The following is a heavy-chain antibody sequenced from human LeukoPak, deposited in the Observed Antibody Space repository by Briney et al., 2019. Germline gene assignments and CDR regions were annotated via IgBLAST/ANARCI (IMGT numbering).Heavy chain of an antibody. CDR1: GYTFRDFG. CDR3: AREGDGELSAWFDP. CDR2: ISPYSGNT. D-gene: IGHD3-10*01. V-gene: IGHV1-18*01. Sequence: GASVKVSCKASGYTFRDFGISWLRQAPGQGLEWMGWISPYSGNTKYAQKVQGRVTMTTDTSRTTAYLDLRNLRSDDTGMNFCAREGDGELSAWFDPWGQGTLVIVSS. J-gene: IGHJ5*02.